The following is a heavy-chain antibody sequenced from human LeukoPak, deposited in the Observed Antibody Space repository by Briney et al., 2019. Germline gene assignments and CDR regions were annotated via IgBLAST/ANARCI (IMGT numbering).Heavy chain of an antibody. CDR1: GDYISSSTYY. CDR2: IYYRDRT. J-gene: IGHJ6*02. CDR3: ATLDFWSGYYYYGMDV. D-gene: IGHD3-3*01. Sequence: SETLSLTCTVSGDYISSSTYYWVWIRQPPGKGLEWIGSIYYRDRTYYNPSLKSRVTISVDTSKKQFSLKLRSVTAADTAVYYCATLDFWSGYYYYGMDVWGQGTTVTVSS. V-gene: IGHV4-39*01.